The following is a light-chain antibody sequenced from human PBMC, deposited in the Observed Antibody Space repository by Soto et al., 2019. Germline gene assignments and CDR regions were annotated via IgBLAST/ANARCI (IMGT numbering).Light chain of an antibody. CDR3: LLSYNGPYV. Sequence: ALVTQEPSRTLSPGGTVTLTCGSSTGAVTNGHYPYWFQQKPGQAPRTLIYDTTNRHSWTPARFSGSLLGGKAALTLSGAQPEDEAEYYCLLSYNGPYVFGTGTKVTVL. CDR1: TGAVTNGHY. V-gene: IGLV7-46*01. CDR2: DTT. J-gene: IGLJ1*01.